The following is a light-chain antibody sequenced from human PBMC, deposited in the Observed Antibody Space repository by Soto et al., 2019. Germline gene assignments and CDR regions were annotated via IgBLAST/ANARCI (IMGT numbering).Light chain of an antibody. Sequence: EVVLTQAPATLSLSPGEGATLSCRASQSIGNYLAWYQQKPGQAPRLLIYATYKRATGIPARFSGNGSGTDLPLNIRRLVPEDFAVYYCQQRSSWPLNFGPWTKVDI. CDR3: QQRSSWPLN. CDR2: ATY. V-gene: IGKV3-11*01. CDR1: QSIGNY. J-gene: IGKJ3*01.